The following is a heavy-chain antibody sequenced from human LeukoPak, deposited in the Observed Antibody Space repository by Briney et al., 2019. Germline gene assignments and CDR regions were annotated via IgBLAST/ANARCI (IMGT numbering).Heavy chain of an antibody. J-gene: IGHJ6*02. Sequence: HPGGSLRLSCAASGFAFSTYSMTWVRQAPGKGLEWVSSISSGGGIIYYADSVKGRFTISRDNAKNSLYLQMNSLRVEDTAVYYCARIAARFYGMDVWGQGTTVTVSS. CDR1: GFAFSTYS. CDR2: ISSGGGII. D-gene: IGHD6-6*01. V-gene: IGHV3-48*01. CDR3: ARIAARFYGMDV.